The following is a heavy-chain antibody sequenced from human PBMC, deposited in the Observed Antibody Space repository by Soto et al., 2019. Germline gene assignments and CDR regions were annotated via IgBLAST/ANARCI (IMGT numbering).Heavy chain of an antibody. V-gene: IGHV1-8*01. D-gene: IGHD3-3*01. CDR1: GYTFTSYD. CDR2: MNTNSGNT. J-gene: IGHJ6*02. CDR3: ARPRSGSYYYGMDV. Sequence: QVQLVQSGAEVKKPGASVKVSCKASGYTFTSYDINWVRQATGQGLEWMGWMNTNSGNTGYAQKFQGRVTMTRNTSIITAYMEPSSLRSEDTAVYYCARPRSGSYYYGMDVWGQGTAVTVSS.